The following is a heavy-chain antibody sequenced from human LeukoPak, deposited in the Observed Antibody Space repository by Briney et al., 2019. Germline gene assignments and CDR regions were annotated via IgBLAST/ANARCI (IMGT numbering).Heavy chain of an antibody. CDR1: GYTFTSYD. CDR2: MNPNSGNT. Sequence: ASVKVSCKASGYTFTSYDINWVRQATGQGLEWMGWMNPNSGNTGYAQKFQGRVTITADKSTGTSYMELRSLRSEDTALYYCASENGDYNAFDIWGHGTMVSVSS. V-gene: IGHV1-8*02. J-gene: IGHJ3*02. CDR3: ASENGDYNAFDI. D-gene: IGHD4-17*01.